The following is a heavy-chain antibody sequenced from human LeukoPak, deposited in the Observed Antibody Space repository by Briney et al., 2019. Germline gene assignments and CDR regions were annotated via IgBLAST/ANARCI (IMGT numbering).Heavy chain of an antibody. CDR1: GGSFSGYS. CDR2: INHSGST. D-gene: IGHD5-12*01. V-gene: IGHV4-34*01. J-gene: IGHJ4*02. CDR3: ARSGSGYLRYYFDY. Sequence: SETLSLTCAVYGGSFSGYSWSWIRQPPGKGLEWIGEINHSGSTNYNPSLKSRVTISLDTSKNQFSLKLSSVTAADTAMYYCARSGSGYLRYYFDYWGQGTLVTVSS.